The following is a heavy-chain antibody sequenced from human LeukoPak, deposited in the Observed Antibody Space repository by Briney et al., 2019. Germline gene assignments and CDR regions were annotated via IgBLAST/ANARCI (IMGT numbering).Heavy chain of an antibody. V-gene: IGHV3-30*03. D-gene: IGHD6-6*01. Sequence: PGGSLRLSCAASGFTFSSYAMHWVRQAPGKGLEWVAVISYDGSNKYYADSVKGRFTISRDNSKNTLYLQMNSLRAEDTAVYYCASYSSSSYWGQGTLVTVSS. CDR3: ASYSSSSY. CDR1: GFTFSSYA. J-gene: IGHJ4*02. CDR2: ISYDGSNK.